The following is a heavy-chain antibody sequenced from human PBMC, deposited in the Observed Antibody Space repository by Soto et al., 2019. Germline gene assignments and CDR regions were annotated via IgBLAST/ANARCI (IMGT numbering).Heavy chain of an antibody. CDR2: SYHSGST. CDR3: ARMYSSTRSGYYYGMDV. CDR1: GGSICSSNW. J-gene: IGHJ6*02. V-gene: IGHV4-4*02. Sequence: SETLSLTCAVSGGSICSSNWWSWVRQPPGKGLEWIGESYHSGSTNYNPSLKSRVTISVDKSKNQFSLKLSSVTAADTAVYYCARMYSSTRSGYYYGMDVWGQGTTVTVSS. D-gene: IGHD6-13*01.